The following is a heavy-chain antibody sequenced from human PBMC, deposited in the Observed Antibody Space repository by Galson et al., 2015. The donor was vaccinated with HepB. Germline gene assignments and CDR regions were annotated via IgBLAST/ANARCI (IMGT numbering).Heavy chain of an antibody. CDR2: ISSSSGYI. Sequence: SLRLSCAASGFTFSSYSMNWVRQAPGKGLEWVSSISSSSGYIYYADSVKGRFTISRDNAKNSLYLQMNSLRAEDTAVYYCARDGFGSPRLVLAWGQGTLVTVSS. CDR3: ARDGFGSPRLVLA. V-gene: IGHV3-21*01. CDR1: GFTFSSYS. J-gene: IGHJ4*02. D-gene: IGHD6-19*01.